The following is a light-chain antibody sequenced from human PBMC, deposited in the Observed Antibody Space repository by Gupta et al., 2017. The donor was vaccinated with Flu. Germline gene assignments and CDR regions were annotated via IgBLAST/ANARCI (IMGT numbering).Light chain of an antibody. CDR1: TLPNPY. V-gene: IGLV3-25*02. CDR3: QSVDSSGTMV. CDR2: KDT. Sequence: SSDLTQSPSLSVSPGQTARIICSGDTLPNPYVFWYQQKSGQAPVLLLYKDTQRPAGIPGRISGSTSGTTVTVTISAGQEEEEADYYCQSVDSSGTMVFGGGTKLTVL. J-gene: IGLJ2*01.